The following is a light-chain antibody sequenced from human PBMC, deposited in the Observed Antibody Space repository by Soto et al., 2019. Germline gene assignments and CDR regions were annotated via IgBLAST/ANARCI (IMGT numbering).Light chain of an antibody. J-gene: IGLJ3*02. Sequence: QSALTQSPSASGTPGQRVTISCSGSTSNIGSFDVYWYQQLPGTAPKVLIYRNYQRPSGVPDRFSASKSGTSASLAISGLRSEDEADYYCAAWDDSLSGRVFGGGTKLNVL. CDR3: AAWDDSLSGRV. V-gene: IGLV1-47*01. CDR1: TSNIGSFD. CDR2: RNY.